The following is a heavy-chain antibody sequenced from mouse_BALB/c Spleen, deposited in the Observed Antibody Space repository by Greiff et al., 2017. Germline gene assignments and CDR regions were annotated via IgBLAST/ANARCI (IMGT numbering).Heavy chain of an antibody. D-gene: IGHD1-1*01. CDR2: IDPENGDT. Sequence: EVKLLESGAELVRSGASVKLSCTASGFNIKDYYMHWVKQRPEQGLEWIGWIDPENGDTEYAPKFQGKATMTADTSSNTAYLQLSSLTSEDTAVYYCNCYYYGSSYFDYWGQGTTLTVSS. V-gene: IGHV14-4*02. CDR1: GFNIKDYY. CDR3: NCYYYGSSYFDY. J-gene: IGHJ2*01.